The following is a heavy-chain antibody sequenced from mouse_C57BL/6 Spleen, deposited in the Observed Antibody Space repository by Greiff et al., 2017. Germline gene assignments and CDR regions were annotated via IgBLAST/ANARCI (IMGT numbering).Heavy chain of an antibody. CDR1: GYTFTSYW. CDR2: IDPSDSYT. D-gene: IGHD2-5*01. J-gene: IGHJ4*01. CDR3: ARKRAYYSNYGAMDY. Sequence: QVQLQQSGAELVMPGASVKLSCKASGYTFTSYWMHWVKQRPGQGLEWIGEIDPSDSYTNYNQKFKGKSTLTVDKSSSTAYMQLSSLTSEDSAVYYCARKRAYYSNYGAMDYWGQGTSVTVSS. V-gene: IGHV1-69*01.